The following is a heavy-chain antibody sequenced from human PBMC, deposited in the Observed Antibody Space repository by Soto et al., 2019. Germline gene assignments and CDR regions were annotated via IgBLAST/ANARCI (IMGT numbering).Heavy chain of an antibody. CDR1: GFTFRSYA. J-gene: IGHJ4*02. D-gene: IGHD3-16*01. Sequence: EVQLLESGGGLVQPGGSLRLSCAASGFTFRSYAMRWVRQAPGKGLEWVSAISGRGDSTYYTDSVKGRFTISRDNARNTLFRQMNSLRAEDAAVYYCAKERMGTTLWSQGTLVPVSS. V-gene: IGHV3-23*01. CDR3: AKERMGTTL. CDR2: ISGRGDST.